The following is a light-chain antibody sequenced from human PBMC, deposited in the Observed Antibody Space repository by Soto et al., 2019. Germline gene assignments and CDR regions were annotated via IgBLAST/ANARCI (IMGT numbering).Light chain of an antibody. J-gene: IGLJ1*01. Sequence: QSVLTQPPSASGTPGQRVTISCSGSSSNIGSKTVNWYQQLPGTVPKLLIYNSYQRPSGVPDRSSASKSGTSASLAISGLQSEEEADYYCSSWDASLNGYVFGTGTKVTVL. CDR3: SSWDASLNGYV. CDR1: SSNIGSKT. CDR2: NSY. V-gene: IGLV1-44*01.